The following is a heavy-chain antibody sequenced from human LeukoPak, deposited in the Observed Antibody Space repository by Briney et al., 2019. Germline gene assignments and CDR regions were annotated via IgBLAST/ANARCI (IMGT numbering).Heavy chain of an antibody. V-gene: IGHV3-33*01. CDR3: ARDRGYYYYGMDV. CDR1: EFTFSSYG. CDR2: IWYDGSNK. J-gene: IGHJ6*02. D-gene: IGHD3-10*01. Sequence: GGSLRLSCAASEFTFSSYGMHWVRQAPGKGLEWVAVIWYDGSNKYYADSVKGRFTISRDNSKNTLYLQMNSLRAEDTAVYYCARDRGYYYYGMDVWGQGTTVTVSS.